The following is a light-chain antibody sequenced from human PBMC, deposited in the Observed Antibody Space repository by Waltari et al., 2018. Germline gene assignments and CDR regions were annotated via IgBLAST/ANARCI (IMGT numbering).Light chain of an antibody. Sequence: EIVMTQSPATLSVSPGERATLSCRASQSVSRNLAWFQQKPGQAPRLLIYRASTRATGLPARFSGSESGTEFTLTISSLQSEDFAVYYCQHYHNWPWTFGQGTKVEIK. J-gene: IGKJ1*01. V-gene: IGKV3-15*01. CDR1: QSVSRN. CDR3: QHYHNWPWT. CDR2: RAS.